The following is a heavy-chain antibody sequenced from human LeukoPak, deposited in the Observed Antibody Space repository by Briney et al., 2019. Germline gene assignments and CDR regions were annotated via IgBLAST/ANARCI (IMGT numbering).Heavy chain of an antibody. D-gene: IGHD4-11*01. Sequence: SQTLSLTCTVSGGPIISGGYYWSWIRQHPGKGLEWIGYIYYSGSTYYNPSLKSRLTISLDTSKNQFSLKLSSVTAADTAVYYCARGLTTTVFDYWGQGTLVTVSS. V-gene: IGHV4-31*03. J-gene: IGHJ4*02. CDR1: GGPIISGGYY. CDR2: IYYSGST. CDR3: ARGLTTTVFDY.